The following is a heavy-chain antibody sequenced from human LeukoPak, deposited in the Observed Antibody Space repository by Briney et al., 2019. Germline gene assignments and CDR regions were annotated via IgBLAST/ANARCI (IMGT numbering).Heavy chain of an antibody. Sequence: PSETLSLTCSVSGGSISTYYWNWIRQPPGKGLEWIGYIHYSGNTNYNPSLKSRVTISVDTSKNQFSPKLSSVTAADTAVYYCTRGEGYYGSGNFLVWWGQGTLVTVSP. D-gene: IGHD3-10*01. CDR3: TRGEGYYGSGNFLVW. CDR1: GGSISTYY. CDR2: IHYSGNT. V-gene: IGHV4-59*01. J-gene: IGHJ4*02.